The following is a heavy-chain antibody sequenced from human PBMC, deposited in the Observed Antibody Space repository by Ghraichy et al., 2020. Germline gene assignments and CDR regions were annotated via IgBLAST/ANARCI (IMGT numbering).Heavy chain of an antibody. CDR1: GFTFSSYA. CDR2: ISSNGGST. V-gene: IGHV3-64D*09. J-gene: IGHJ4*02. D-gene: IGHD3-10*01. CDR3: VKDPLRGVSTVPDY. Sequence: GESLNISCSASGFTFSSYAMHWVRQAPGKGLEYVSAISSNGGSTYYADSVKGRFTISRDNSKNTLYLQMSSLRAEDTAVYYCVKDPLRGVSTVPDYWGQGTLVTVSS.